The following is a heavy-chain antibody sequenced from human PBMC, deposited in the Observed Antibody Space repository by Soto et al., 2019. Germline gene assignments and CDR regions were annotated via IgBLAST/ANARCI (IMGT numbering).Heavy chain of an antibody. CDR3: ARGGFSSYGMDV. J-gene: IGHJ6*02. CDR2: ISSGGSTI. Sequence: GGSLRLSCAASGFTFSSYEMNWVRQAPGKGLEWVSYISSGGSTIYYADSVKGRFTISRDNAKSSLYLQMNSLRAEDTAAYYCARGGFSSYGMDVWGQGTTVTVSS. D-gene: IGHD6-19*01. CDR1: GFTFSSYE. V-gene: IGHV3-48*03.